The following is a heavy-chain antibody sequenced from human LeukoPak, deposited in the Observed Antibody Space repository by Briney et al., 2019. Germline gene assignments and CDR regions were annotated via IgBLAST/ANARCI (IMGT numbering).Heavy chain of an antibody. CDR2: NKPNSGGT. J-gene: IGHJ4*02. CDR1: GYTFTGYY. V-gene: IGHV1-2*02. D-gene: IGHD6-13*01. CDR3: AREDSAAGTVFDY. Sequence: VASVKVSCKASGYTFTGYYMHWVRQAPGQGLEWMGWNKPNSGGTNYAQKFQSRVTITTDTSNSTAYMELSRLRSDDTAVYYCAREDSAAGTVFDYWGQGNLVTVSS.